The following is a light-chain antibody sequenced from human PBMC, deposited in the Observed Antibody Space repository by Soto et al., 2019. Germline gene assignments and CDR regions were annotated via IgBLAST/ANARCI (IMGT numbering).Light chain of an antibody. J-gene: IGKJ1*01. CDR2: KAS. V-gene: IGKV1-5*03. CDR3: QPYDSYPWP. CDR1: QSISVW. Sequence: DIQMTQSPSTLSAFVGDRVTITCRASQSISVWLAWYQQKPWKAPKPQMYKASSLESGVPSRFSGSGFGTEVNLYISRLQSDDFATYYCQPYDSYPWPFGKGKKVEI.